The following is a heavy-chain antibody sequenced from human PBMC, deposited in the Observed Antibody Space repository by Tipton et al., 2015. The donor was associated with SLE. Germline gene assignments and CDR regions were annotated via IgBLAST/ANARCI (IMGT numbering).Heavy chain of an antibody. CDR2: ISWNSGSI. V-gene: IGHV3-9*01. Sequence: SLRLSCAAFGFSFSDYYMNWIRQAPGKGLEWVSGISWNSGSIGYADSVKGRFTISRDNAKNSLYLQMNSLRAEDTALYYCAKAGDTAMVYFDYWGQGTLVTVSS. J-gene: IGHJ4*02. CDR1: GFSFSDYY. CDR3: AKAGDTAMVYFDY. D-gene: IGHD5-18*01.